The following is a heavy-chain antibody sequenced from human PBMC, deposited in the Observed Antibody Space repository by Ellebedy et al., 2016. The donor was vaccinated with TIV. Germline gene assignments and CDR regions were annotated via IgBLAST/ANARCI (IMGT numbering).Heavy chain of an antibody. V-gene: IGHV4-34*01. CDR2: INHSGST. J-gene: IGHJ3*02. CDR3: ARVVWQQPVSYAFDI. CDR1: GGSFSGYY. D-gene: IGHD6-13*01. Sequence: MPSETLSFTCAVYGGSFSGYYWSWIRQPPGKGLEWIGEINHSGSTNYNPSLKSRVTISVDTSKNQFSLRLSSVTAADTAVYYCARVVWQQPVSYAFDIWGQGTMVTVSS.